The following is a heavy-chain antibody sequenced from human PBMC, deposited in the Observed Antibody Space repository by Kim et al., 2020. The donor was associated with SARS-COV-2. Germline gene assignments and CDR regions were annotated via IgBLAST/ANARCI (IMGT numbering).Heavy chain of an antibody. CDR3: ARDDDYGGNSPAYYFDY. Sequence: SVKVSCKASGGTFSSYAISWVRQAPGQGLEWMGRIIPILGIANYAQKFQGRVTITADKSTSTAYMELSSLRSEDTAVYYCARDDDYGGNSPAYYFDYWGQGTLVTVSS. CDR1: GGTFSSYA. D-gene: IGHD4-17*01. J-gene: IGHJ4*02. CDR2: IIPILGIA. V-gene: IGHV1-69*04.